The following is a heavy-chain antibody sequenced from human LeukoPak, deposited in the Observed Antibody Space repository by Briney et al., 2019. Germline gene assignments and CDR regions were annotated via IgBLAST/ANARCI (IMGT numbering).Heavy chain of an antibody. CDR2: ISGSGGST. D-gene: IGHD3-10*01. V-gene: IGHV3-23*01. Sequence: PGGSLRLSCAASGFTFSGFWMHWVRQAPGKGLEWVSAISGSGGSTYYADSVKGRFTISRDNSKNTLYLQMNSLRAEDTAVYYCAKAGRYYGSGSYSNWGQGTLVTVSS. J-gene: IGHJ4*02. CDR1: GFTFSGFW. CDR3: AKAGRYYGSGSYSN.